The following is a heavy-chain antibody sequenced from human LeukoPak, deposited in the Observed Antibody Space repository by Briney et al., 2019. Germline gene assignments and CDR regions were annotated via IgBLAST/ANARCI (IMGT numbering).Heavy chain of an antibody. J-gene: IGHJ5*02. Sequence: GGSLRLSCAASGFTFSSYWMHWVRQAPGKGLVWVSRIDGDGSSTTYADPVRGRLTISRDNAKNTVYMQMNSLRDEDTAVYYCARDFHGGPAFDLWGQGTLVTVSS. V-gene: IGHV3-74*03. CDR2: IDGDGSST. CDR1: GFTFSSYW. D-gene: IGHD4-23*01. CDR3: ARDFHGGPAFDL.